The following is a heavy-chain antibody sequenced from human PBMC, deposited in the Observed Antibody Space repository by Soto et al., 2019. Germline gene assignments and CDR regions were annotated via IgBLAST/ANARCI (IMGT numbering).Heavy chain of an antibody. V-gene: IGHV3-30-3*01. CDR1: GFTFSSYA. CDR3: ARAGYNSSPPSY. J-gene: IGHJ4*02. CDR2: ISYDGSNK. D-gene: IGHD6-13*01. Sequence: PGGSLRLSCAASGFTFSSYAMHWVRQAPGKGLEWVAVISYDGSNKYYADSVKGRFTISRDNSKNTLYLQMNSLRAEDTAVYYCARAGYNSSPPSYWGQGTLVTVSS.